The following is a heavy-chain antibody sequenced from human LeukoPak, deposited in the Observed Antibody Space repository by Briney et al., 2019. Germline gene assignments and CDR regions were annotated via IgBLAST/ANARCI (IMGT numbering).Heavy chain of an antibody. J-gene: IGHJ3*02. V-gene: IGHV1-2*06. CDR3: AREPLLGAFDI. CDR1: GYTFTGCY. Sequence: ASVKVSCKASGYTFTGCYMHWVRQAPGQGLEWMGRINPNSGGTNYAQKFQGRVTMTRDTSISTAYMELSRLRSDDTAVYYCAREPLLGAFDIWGQGTMVTVSS. D-gene: IGHD3-16*01. CDR2: INPNSGGT.